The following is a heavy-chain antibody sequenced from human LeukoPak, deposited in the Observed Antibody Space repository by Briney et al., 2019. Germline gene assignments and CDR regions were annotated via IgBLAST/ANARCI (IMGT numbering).Heavy chain of an antibody. V-gene: IGHV1-2*02. J-gene: IGHJ4*02. CDR2: INLKSGGT. Sequence: ASVKVSCKASGYTFTGYYMHWVRQAPGQGLEWMGWINLKSGGTNYAQKFQARVTMTRETSISTAYMELSRLRSDDTAVYYCAREDSTGYSSLDYWGQGTLVTVSS. CDR3: AREDSTGYSSLDY. D-gene: IGHD3-22*01. CDR1: GYTFTGYY.